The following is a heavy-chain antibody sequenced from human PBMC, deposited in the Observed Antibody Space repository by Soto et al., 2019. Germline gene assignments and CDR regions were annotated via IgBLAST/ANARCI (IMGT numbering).Heavy chain of an antibody. Sequence: SETLSLTCTVSGGSISNYYWTWIRQPPGKGLEWIGYIYYSGSTNYNPSLKSRVTISVDTSKNQFSLKLSSVTAADTAAYYCAKLPWADYGGIFDPWGQGTLVTVSS. CDR1: GGSISNYY. D-gene: IGHD4-17*01. J-gene: IGHJ5*02. CDR3: AKLPWADYGGIFDP. V-gene: IGHV4-59*01. CDR2: IYYSGST.